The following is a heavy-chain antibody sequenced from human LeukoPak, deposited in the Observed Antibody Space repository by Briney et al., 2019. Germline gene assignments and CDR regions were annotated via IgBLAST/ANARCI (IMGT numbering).Heavy chain of an antibody. Sequence: GASVKVSFKASGYTVTVYYMHWVRQAPGQGLEWMGWINPNSGGTNYAQKFQGRVTMTRDTSISTAYMELSRLRSDDTAVYYCARVVLRYFDWLLYDYYGMDVWGQGTTVIVSS. CDR3: ARVVLRYFDWLLYDYYGMDV. CDR1: GYTVTVYY. CDR2: INPNSGGT. D-gene: IGHD3-9*01. V-gene: IGHV1-2*02. J-gene: IGHJ6*02.